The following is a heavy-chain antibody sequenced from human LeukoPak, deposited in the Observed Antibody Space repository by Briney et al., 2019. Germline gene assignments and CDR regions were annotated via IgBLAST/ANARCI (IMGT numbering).Heavy chain of an antibody. CDR1: GYTFTGYY. J-gene: IGHJ4*02. CDR2: INPNSGGT. V-gene: IGHV1-2*02. D-gene: IGHD3-22*01. CDR3: ARDLDYYDSSGCPDY. Sequence: VSVKVSCKASGYTFTGYYMHWVRQAPGQGLEWMGWINPNSGGTNYAQKFQGRVTMTRDTSISTAYMELSRLRSDDTAVYYCARDLDYYDSSGCPDYWGQGTLVTVSS.